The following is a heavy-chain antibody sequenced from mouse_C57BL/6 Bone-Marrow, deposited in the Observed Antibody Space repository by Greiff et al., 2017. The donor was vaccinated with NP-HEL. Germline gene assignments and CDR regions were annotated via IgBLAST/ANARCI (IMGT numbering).Heavy chain of an antibody. J-gene: IGHJ4*01. CDR2: INPSNGGT. D-gene: IGHD1-1*01. CDR1: GYTFTSYW. V-gene: IGHV1-53*01. Sequence: QVQLQQPGTELVKPGASVKLSCKASGYTFTSYWMHWVKQRPGQGLEWIGNINPSNGGTNYNEKFKSKATLTVDKSSSTAYMQLSSLTSEDSAVYYCARVPLYYGSSFYAMDYWGQGTSVTVSS. CDR3: ARVPLYYGSSFYAMDY.